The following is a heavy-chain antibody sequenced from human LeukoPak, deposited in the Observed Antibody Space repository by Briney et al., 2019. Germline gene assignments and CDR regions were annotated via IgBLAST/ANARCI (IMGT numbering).Heavy chain of an antibody. CDR2: IYYSGST. D-gene: IGHD3-10*01. Sequence: PSETLSLTCTVSGGSISSYYWSWIRQPPGKGLEWIGYIYYSGSTNYNPSLKSRVTISVDTSKNQFSLKLSSVTAADTAVYYCASSPLLLFGEATLFDPWGQGTLVTGSS. V-gene: IGHV4-59*01. CDR3: ASSPLLLFGEATLFDP. CDR1: GGSISSYY. J-gene: IGHJ5*02.